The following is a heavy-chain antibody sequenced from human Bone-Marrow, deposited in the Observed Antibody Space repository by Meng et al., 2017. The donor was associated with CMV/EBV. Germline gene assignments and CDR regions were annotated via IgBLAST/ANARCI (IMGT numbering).Heavy chain of an antibody. Sequence: ASVTVSCKASEYTFTGYYMHWVRQAPGQGLEWMGWINPNSGGANYAQKFQGRVTMTRDTSISTVYLELSKLTFDETAVYYCARDQQTSLAYWGQGTLVTVSS. CDR3: ARDQQTSLAY. CDR2: INPNSGGA. CDR1: EYTFTGYY. D-gene: IGHD2-21*01. V-gene: IGHV1-2*02. J-gene: IGHJ4*02.